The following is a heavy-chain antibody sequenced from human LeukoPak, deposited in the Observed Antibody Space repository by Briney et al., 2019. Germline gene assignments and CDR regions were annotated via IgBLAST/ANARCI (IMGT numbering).Heavy chain of an antibody. V-gene: IGHV4-31*03. CDR3: ARVPSGPDYYDSSAGGYYFDY. D-gene: IGHD3-22*01. J-gene: IGHJ4*02. CDR2: IYYSGST. CDR1: GGSISSGGYY. Sequence: SETLSLTCTVSGGSISSGGYYWSWIRQHPGKGLEWIGYIYYSGSTYYNPSLKSRVTISVDTSKNQFSLKLSSVTAADTAVYYCARVPSGPDYYDSSAGGYYFDYWGQGTLVTVSS.